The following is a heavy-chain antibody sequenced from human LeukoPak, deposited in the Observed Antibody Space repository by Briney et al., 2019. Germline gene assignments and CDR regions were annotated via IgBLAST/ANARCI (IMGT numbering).Heavy chain of an antibody. CDR3: ARGELRNLDYGDHGGSYYFDY. J-gene: IGHJ4*02. CDR2: ISSSSSTI. CDR1: GFTFSSYS. Sequence: PGGSLRLSCAASGFTFSSYSMNWVRQAPGKGLEWVSYISSSSSTIYYADSVKGRFTISRDNAKNSLYLQMNSLRAEDTAVYYCARGELRNLDYGDHGGSYYFDYWGQGTLVTVSS. D-gene: IGHD4-17*01. V-gene: IGHV3-48*01.